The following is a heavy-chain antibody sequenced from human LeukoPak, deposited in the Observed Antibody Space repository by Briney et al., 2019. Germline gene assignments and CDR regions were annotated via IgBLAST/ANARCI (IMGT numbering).Heavy chain of an antibody. D-gene: IGHD4-17*01. Sequence: GGSLRLSCAASGFTFTAYYMTWMRRAPGKGLEWVSAISGSGGSTYYADSVKGRFTISRDNSKNTLYLQMNSLRAEDTAVYYCAKGIDYGDYNYFDYWGQGTLVTVSS. CDR2: ISGSGGST. J-gene: IGHJ4*02. CDR3: AKGIDYGDYNYFDY. CDR1: GFTFTAYY. V-gene: IGHV3-23*01.